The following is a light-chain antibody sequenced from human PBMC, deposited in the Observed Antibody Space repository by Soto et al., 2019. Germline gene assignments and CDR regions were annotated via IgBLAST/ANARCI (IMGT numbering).Light chain of an antibody. CDR3: SSYTKTNTRV. CDR2: EIH. CDR1: GSDIGAYDY. J-gene: IGLJ3*02. Sequence: QSALTQPASVSGSPGQSITISCTGTGSDIGAYDYVSWFQHHPGKAPKLIIYEIHNRPSGVSIRFSGSKSGNTASLTISGLQAEDEAIYFCSSYTKTNTRVFGGVTKLTVL. V-gene: IGLV2-14*01.